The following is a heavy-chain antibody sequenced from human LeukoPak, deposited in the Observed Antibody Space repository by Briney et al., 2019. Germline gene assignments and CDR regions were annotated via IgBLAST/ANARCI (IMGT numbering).Heavy chain of an antibody. V-gene: IGHV4-61*02. J-gene: IGHJ6*03. CDR2: IYTSGST. Sequence: SETLSLTCTVSGGSPSSGSYYWSWIRQPAGKGLEWIGRIYTSGSTNYNPSLKSRVTISVDTSKNQFSLDLISVTAADTAVYYCARAPSFYMDVWGKGTTVSVFS. D-gene: IGHD6-6*01. CDR1: GGSPSSGSYY. CDR3: ARAPSFYMDV.